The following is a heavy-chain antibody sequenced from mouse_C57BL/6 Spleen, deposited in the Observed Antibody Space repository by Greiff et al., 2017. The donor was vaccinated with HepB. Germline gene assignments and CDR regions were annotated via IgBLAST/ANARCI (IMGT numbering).Heavy chain of an antibody. J-gene: IGHJ4*01. CDR2: IYPGSGST. Sequence: VQLQQSGAELVKPGASVKMSCKASGYTFTSYWITWVKQRPGQGLEWIGDIYPGSGSTNYNEKFKSKATLTVDTSSSTAYMQLSSLTSEDSAVYYCARRLPPLLSMDYWGQGTSVTVSS. D-gene: IGHD1-2*01. CDR1: GYTFTSYW. V-gene: IGHV1-55*01. CDR3: ARRLPPLLSMDY.